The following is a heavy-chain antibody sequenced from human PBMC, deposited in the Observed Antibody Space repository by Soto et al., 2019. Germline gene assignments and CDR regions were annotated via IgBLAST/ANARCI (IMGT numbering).Heavy chain of an antibody. Sequence: PSETLSLTCTVSGGSISSSSYYWGWIRQPPGKRKEWIGSIYYSGSTYYNPSLKSRVTISVDTSKNQFSLKLSSVTAADTAVYYCARPWYYDFWSGLSYYYGMDVWGQGTTVTVSS. D-gene: IGHD3-3*01. CDR1: GGSISSSSYY. V-gene: IGHV4-39*01. J-gene: IGHJ6*02. CDR3: ARPWYYDFWSGLSYYYGMDV. CDR2: IYYSGST.